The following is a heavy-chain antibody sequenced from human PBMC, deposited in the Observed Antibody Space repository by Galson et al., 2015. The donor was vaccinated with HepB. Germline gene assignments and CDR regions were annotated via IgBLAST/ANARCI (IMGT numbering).Heavy chain of an antibody. CDR3: ARNASDWLLGYYYYYGMDV. J-gene: IGHJ6*02. V-gene: IGHV3-7*03. CDR2: IKQDGSEK. Sequence: SLRLSCAASGFTFSSYWMSWVRQAPGKGLEWVANIKQDGSEKYYVDSVKGRFTISRDNAKNSLYLQMNSLRAEDTAVYYCARNASDWLLGYYYYYGMDVWGQGTTVTVSS. D-gene: IGHD3-9*01. CDR1: GFTFSSYW.